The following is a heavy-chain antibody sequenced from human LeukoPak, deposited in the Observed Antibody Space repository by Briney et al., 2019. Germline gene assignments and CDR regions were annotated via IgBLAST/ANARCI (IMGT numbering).Heavy chain of an antibody. J-gene: IGHJ3*02. CDR3: ARGDIVVVPAAAGI. CDR1: GYTFTGYY. CDR2: INPNSGGT. Sequence: ASVKVSCKASGYTFTGYYMHWVRQAPGQGIEWMGWINPNSGGTNYEQKFQGRVTMTRDTSISTAYMELSRLRSDDTAVYYCARGDIVVVPAAAGIWGQGTMVTVSS. D-gene: IGHD2-2*01. V-gene: IGHV1-2*02.